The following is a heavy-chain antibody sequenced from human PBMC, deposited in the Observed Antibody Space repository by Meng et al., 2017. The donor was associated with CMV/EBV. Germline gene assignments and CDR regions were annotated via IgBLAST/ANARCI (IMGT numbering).Heavy chain of an antibody. CDR3: AREVVPAAIPRWYFDL. CDR2: ISYDGSNK. CDR1: GFTFSSYS. J-gene: IGHJ2*01. Sequence: GESLKISCAASGFTFSSYSMHWGRQAPGKGLEWVAVISYDGSNKYYADSVKGRFTISRDNSKNTLYLQMNSLRAEDTAVYYCAREVVPAAIPRWYFDLWGRGTLVTVSS. V-gene: IGHV3-30*04. D-gene: IGHD2-2*02.